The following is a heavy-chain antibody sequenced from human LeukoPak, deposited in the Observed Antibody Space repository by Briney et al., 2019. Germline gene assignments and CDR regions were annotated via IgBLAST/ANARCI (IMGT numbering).Heavy chain of an antibody. D-gene: IGHD1-26*01. Sequence: SVKVSCKASGGTFSSYAISWVRQAPGQGLEWMGGIIPIFGTANYAQKFQGRVTITTDESTSTAYMELSSLRSEDTAVYYCARGVGHDGWSYDWFDPWGQGTLVTVSS. CDR2: IIPIFGTA. CDR1: GGTFSSYA. J-gene: IGHJ5*02. V-gene: IGHV1-69*05. CDR3: ARGVGHDGWSYDWFDP.